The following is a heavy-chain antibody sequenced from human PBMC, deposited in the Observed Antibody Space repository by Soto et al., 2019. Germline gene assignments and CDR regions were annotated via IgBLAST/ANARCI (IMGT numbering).Heavy chain of an antibody. V-gene: IGHV1-69*06. Sequence: GASVKVSCKASGGTFSSYAISWVRQAPGQGLEWMGGIIPIFGTANYAQKFQGRVTITADKSTSTAYMELSSLRSEDTAVYYCARDQIAAAPPLYYYGMDVWGQGTTVTV. D-gene: IGHD6-13*01. J-gene: IGHJ6*02. CDR2: IIPIFGTA. CDR3: ARDQIAAAPPLYYYGMDV. CDR1: GGTFSSYA.